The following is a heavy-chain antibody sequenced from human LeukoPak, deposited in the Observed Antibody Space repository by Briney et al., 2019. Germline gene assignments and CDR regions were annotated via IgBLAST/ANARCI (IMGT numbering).Heavy chain of an antibody. D-gene: IGHD3-10*01. CDR1: GYTFARYG. V-gene: IGHV1-18*01. CDR3: ARDSGFGELLGDY. Sequence: ASVKVSCKASGYTFARYGMTWVRQAPGLGLEWMGWISAYNGNTNYAQNFQGRVTMSTDTSTSTAYMELWSLRSDDTAVYYCARDSGFGELLGDYWGQGTLVTVSS. J-gene: IGHJ4*02. CDR2: ISAYNGNT.